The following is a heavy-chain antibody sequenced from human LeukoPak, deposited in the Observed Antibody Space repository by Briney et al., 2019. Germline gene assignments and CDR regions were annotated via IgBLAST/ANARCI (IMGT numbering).Heavy chain of an antibody. D-gene: IGHD2-2*01. CDR2: TSFDGTNK. J-gene: IGHJ3*02. V-gene: IGHV3-30-3*01. CDR3: ATIHVVPAFFNAFDI. CDR1: GFTFSSYA. Sequence: GGSLRLSCAASGFTFSSYAMSWVRQAPGKGLEWVAVTSFDGTNKYYADSVRGRFTISRDNSNKTVYLQMNSLRAEDTAVYYCATIHVVPAFFNAFDIWGQGTMVTVSS.